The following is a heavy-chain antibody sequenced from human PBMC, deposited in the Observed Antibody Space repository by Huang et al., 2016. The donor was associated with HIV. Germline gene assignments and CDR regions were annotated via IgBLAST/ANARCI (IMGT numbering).Heavy chain of an antibody. CDR2: ISAYNGKT. CDR1: GYTFTSYG. J-gene: IGHJ6*02. CDR3: ARALGYYYYGMDV. V-gene: IGHV1-18*04. Sequence: QVQLVQSGAEVKKPGASVKVSCKASGYTFTSYGISWVRQAPGQGLEWMGWISAYNGKTNDAQKLQGRVTMTTDTSTSTADMELRSLRSDDTAVYYWARALGYYYYGMDVWGQGTTVTVSS.